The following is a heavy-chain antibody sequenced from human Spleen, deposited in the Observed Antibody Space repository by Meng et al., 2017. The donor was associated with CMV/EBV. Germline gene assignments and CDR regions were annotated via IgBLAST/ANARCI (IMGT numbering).Heavy chain of an antibody. CDR1: AFTFSMYG. V-gene: IGHV3-30*02. CDR3: AKGTLAGVWQYYGMDV. J-gene: IGHJ6*02. D-gene: IGHD2-8*01. CDR2: IKYDGSSI. Sequence: LSLTCAASAFTFSMYGMHWVRQAPGKGLEWVAFIKYDGSSIYYVDSVKGRFTISRDNSKNTMYLQMNSLGPEDTAVYYCAKGTLAGVWQYYGMDVWGQGTTVTVSS.